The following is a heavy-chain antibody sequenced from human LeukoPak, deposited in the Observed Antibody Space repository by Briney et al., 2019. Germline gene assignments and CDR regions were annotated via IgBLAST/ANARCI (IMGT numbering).Heavy chain of an antibody. CDR3: ARDRDSSGYYYVETHAFDI. CDR1: GFTFSSYE. J-gene: IGHJ3*02. V-gene: IGHV3-48*03. CDR2: ISSSGSTI. D-gene: IGHD3-22*01. Sequence: GSLRLSCAASGFTFSSYEMNWVRQAPGKGLEWVSYISSSGSTIYYADSVKGRFTISRDNAKNSLYLQMNSLRAEDTAVYYCARDRDSSGYYYVETHAFDIWGQGTMVTVSS.